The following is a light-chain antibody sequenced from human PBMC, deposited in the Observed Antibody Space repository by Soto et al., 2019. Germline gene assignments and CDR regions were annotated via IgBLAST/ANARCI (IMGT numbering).Light chain of an antibody. Sequence: EIVLTESPGTLSLSPGERATLSFRASQSVSSSYLAWYQQKPGQAPRLLIYGASSRATGIPDRFSGSGSGTDFTLTISRLEPEDFAVYYCQQYGSSRTFGQGTKVHIK. CDR1: QSVSSSY. V-gene: IGKV3-20*01. CDR3: QQYGSSRT. CDR2: GAS. J-gene: IGKJ1*01.